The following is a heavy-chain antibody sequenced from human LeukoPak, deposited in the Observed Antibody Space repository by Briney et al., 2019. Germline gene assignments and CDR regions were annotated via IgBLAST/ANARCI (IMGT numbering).Heavy chain of an antibody. Sequence: QPGGSLRLSCAASGFTFSSYAMSWVRQAPGKGLEWVAVISYDGSNKYYADSVKGRFTISRDNSKNTLYLQMNSLRAEDTAVYYCARDPYGDYSFDYWGQGTLVTVSS. V-gene: IGHV3-30-3*01. D-gene: IGHD4-17*01. CDR1: GFTFSSYA. CDR3: ARDPYGDYSFDY. J-gene: IGHJ4*02. CDR2: ISYDGSNK.